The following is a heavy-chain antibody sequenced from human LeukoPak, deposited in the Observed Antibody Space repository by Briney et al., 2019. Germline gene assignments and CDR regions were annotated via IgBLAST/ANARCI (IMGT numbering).Heavy chain of an antibody. D-gene: IGHD3-10*01. CDR1: GFTVSSNY. CDR3: ARDGGWYYYYGSGSYSDY. Sequence: GGSLRLSCAASGFTVSSNYMSWVRQAPGKGLEWVSVIYSGGSTYYADSVKGRFTISRDNSKNTLYLQMNSLRAEDTAVYYCARDGGWYYYYGSGSYSDYWGQGTLVTVSS. CDR2: IYSGGST. V-gene: IGHV3-53*01. J-gene: IGHJ4*02.